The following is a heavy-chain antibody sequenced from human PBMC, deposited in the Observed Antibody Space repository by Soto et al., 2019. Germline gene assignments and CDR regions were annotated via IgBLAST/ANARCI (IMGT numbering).Heavy chain of an antibody. D-gene: IGHD6-13*01. J-gene: IGHJ4*02. Sequence: GESLKISCKGSGYSFSTYWISWVRQMPGKGLEWVGRIDPSNSYSNYSPSFQGHVTISADKSISTAYLQWSSLKASDSAMYYCAKGAYSSGWYYFDYWGQGTLVTVSS. CDR1: GYSFSTYW. V-gene: IGHV5-10-1*01. CDR3: AKGAYSSGWYYFDY. CDR2: IDPSNSYS.